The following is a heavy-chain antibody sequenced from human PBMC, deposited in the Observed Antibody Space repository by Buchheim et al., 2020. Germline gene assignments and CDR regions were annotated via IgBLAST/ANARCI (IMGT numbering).Heavy chain of an antibody. D-gene: IGHD1-26*01. CDR3: AKSWEDGYFDY. J-gene: IGHJ4*02. CDR2: ISYDGSDK. V-gene: IGHV3-30*18. CDR1: GFTFTSYG. Sequence: QVQLVESGGGVVQPGRSLRLSCAASGFTFTSYGMHWVRQAPGKGLERVAVISYDGSDKYYADSVKGRFTISRDNSKNTLYLQMNSLRAEDTAVYYCAKSWEDGYFDYWGQGTL.